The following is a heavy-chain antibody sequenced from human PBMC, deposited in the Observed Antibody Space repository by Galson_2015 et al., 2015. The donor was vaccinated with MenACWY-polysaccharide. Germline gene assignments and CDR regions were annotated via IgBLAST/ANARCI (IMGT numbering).Heavy chain of an antibody. V-gene: IGHV3-74*01. Sequence: SLRLSCAASGFTFSSYWMHWVRQAPGKGLVWVSRINSDGSSTSYADSVKGRFTISRDNAKNTLYLQMNSLRAEDTAVYYCAREGGYDPFYYFDCWGQGTLVTVSS. J-gene: IGHJ4*02. CDR1: GFTFSSYW. CDR2: INSDGSST. CDR3: AREGGYDPFYYFDC. D-gene: IGHD5-12*01.